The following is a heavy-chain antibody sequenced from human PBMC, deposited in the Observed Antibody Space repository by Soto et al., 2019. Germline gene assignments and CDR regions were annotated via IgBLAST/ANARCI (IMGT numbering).Heavy chain of an antibody. V-gene: IGHV4-39*01. CDR3: ARATNRFGEFFNYYYMDV. J-gene: IGHJ6*03. Sequence: SETLSLTCTVSGGSISSSSYYGGWIRQPPGKGLEWIGSIYYSGSTYYNPSPKSRVTISVDTSKNQFSLKLSSVTAADTAVYYCARATNRFGEFFNYYYMDVWGKGTTVTVSS. D-gene: IGHD3-10*01. CDR1: GGSISSSSYY. CDR2: IYYSGST.